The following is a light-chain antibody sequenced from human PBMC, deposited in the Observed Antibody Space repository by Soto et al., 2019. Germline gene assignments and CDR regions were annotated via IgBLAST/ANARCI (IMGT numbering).Light chain of an antibody. J-gene: IGKJ4*01. V-gene: IGKV1-5*03. CDR2: KAS. CDR1: QIIDNW. Sequence: DTQMTPSPSTLSASVGDRVTITCRASQIIDNWLAWYQQKPGKAPKLLIYKASNLESGVPSRFSGSGYGTEFTLTISRLQPDDSATYYCQEYNSPFGGGTKVEIK. CDR3: QEYNSP.